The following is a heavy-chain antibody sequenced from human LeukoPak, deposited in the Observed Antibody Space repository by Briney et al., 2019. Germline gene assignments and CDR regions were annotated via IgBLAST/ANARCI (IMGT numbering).Heavy chain of an antibody. D-gene: IGHD4-11*01. CDR1: GASFSGDY. V-gene: IGHV4-34*01. CDR3: ARSFYSNYDKWFDP. J-gene: IGHJ5*02. CDR2: INDGGTT. Sequence: SETLSLTCVVYGASFSGDYWSWIRQPPGKGLECIGEINDGGTTNYNPSLKSRVSISIDRSKNHFYLILTSVTAADTATYYCARSFYSNYDKWFDPWGQGTLVTVSS.